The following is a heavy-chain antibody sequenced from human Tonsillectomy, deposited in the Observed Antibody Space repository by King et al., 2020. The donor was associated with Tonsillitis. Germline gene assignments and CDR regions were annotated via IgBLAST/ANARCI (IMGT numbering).Heavy chain of an antibody. J-gene: IGHJ4*02. D-gene: IGHD3-3*02. CDR2: IYTSGST. CDR3: AREHFWSGYPYYFDY. V-gene: IGHV4-4*07. Sequence: VQLQESGPGLVKPSETLSLMCNVSGGSISNYYWSWIRQPAGKGLEWIGRIYTSGSTNYNPSLKSRVTMSVDTSKNQFSLKLSSVTAADTAVYYCAREHFWSGYPYYFDYWGQGTLVTVSS. CDR1: GGSISNYY.